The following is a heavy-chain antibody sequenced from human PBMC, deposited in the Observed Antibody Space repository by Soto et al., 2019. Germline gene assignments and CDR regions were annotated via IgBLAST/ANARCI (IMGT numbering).Heavy chain of an antibody. V-gene: IGHV4-39*01. CDR3: ASVYIYDILTGYSDWYFDL. Sequence: QLQLQESGPGLVKPSETLSLTCIVSGGYISSSNYYWGWIRQPPGKGLEWIGSIYYSGSTYYNPSLKSRVTISVDTTKNQFSLKLSSVTAADTAVYYCASVYIYDILTGYSDWYFDLWGRGTLVTVSS. CDR1: GGYISSSNYY. CDR2: IYYSGST. D-gene: IGHD3-9*01. J-gene: IGHJ2*01.